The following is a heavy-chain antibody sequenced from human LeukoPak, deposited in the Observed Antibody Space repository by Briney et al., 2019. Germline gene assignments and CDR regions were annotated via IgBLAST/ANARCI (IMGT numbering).Heavy chain of an antibody. Sequence: GGSLRLSWAASGFTFSSYAMHWVRQAPGKGLEYVSAISSNGGSTYYANSVKGRFTISRDNSKNTLYLQMGSLRAEDMAVYYCARVARSNWYYYYYYMDVWGKGTTVTVSS. CDR3: ARVARSNWYYYYYYMDV. D-gene: IGHD6-13*01. J-gene: IGHJ6*03. CDR2: ISSNGGST. CDR1: GFTFSSYA. V-gene: IGHV3-64*01.